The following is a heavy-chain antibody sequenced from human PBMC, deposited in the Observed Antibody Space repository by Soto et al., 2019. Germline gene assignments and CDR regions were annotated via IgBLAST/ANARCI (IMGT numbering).Heavy chain of an antibody. V-gene: IGHV1-69*01. CDR1: GGTFSSFA. CDR3: ARDRDHTYDY. J-gene: IGHJ4*02. CDR2: IIPIFGKT. Sequence: QVQLVQSGAEVKKPGSSVKVSCKASGGTFSSFAISWVRQAPGQGLEWMGGIIPIFGKTKYAQKFQGRVTITSAESTSTAYMEVTTLRSEDTAVYYCARDRDHTYDYWGQGTLVTVSS.